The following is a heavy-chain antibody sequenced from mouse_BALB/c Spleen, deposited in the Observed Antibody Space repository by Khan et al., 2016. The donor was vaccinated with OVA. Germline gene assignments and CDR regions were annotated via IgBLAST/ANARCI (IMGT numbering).Heavy chain of an antibody. J-gene: IGHJ4*01. CDR3: ARSNYYGSGLYAMDY. D-gene: IGHD1-1*01. CDR1: GYTFTSYW. Sequence: DLVMPGAAVTLSCKASGYTFTSYWINWIKQRPGQGLEWIGRIAPGSGSTSYNDMFKGKATLTVEAYSSTAYIQLCSRSSSDTAVYLCARSNYYGSGLYAMDYWGQGTSVTVSS. V-gene: IGHV1S41*01. CDR2: IAPGSGST.